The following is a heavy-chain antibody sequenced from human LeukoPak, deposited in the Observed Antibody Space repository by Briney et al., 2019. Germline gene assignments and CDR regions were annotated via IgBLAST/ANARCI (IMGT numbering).Heavy chain of an antibody. CDR3: ARPEYDFWSGYPFDAFDI. CDR1: GYTFTGYY. V-gene: IGHV1-2*02. J-gene: IGHJ3*02. Sequence: ASVKVSCKASGYTFTGYYMHWVRQAPGQGLEWMGWINPNSGGTNYAQKFQGRVTMTRDTSISTAYMELSRLRSDDTAVYYCARPEYDFWSGYPFDAFDIWGQGTMVTVSS. CDR2: INPNSGGT. D-gene: IGHD3-3*01.